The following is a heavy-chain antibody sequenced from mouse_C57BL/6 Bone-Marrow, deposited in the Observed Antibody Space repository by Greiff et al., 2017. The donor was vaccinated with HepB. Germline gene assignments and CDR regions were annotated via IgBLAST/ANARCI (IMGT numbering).Heavy chain of an antibody. CDR3: ARYSSPPRYFDY. CDR2: IRNKANGYTT. CDR1: GFTFTDYY. J-gene: IGHJ2*01. V-gene: IGHV7-3*01. Sequence: EVQRVESGGGLVQPGGSLSLSCAASGFTFTDYYMSWVRQPPGKALEWFGFIRNKANGYTTEYSASVKGRFTISRDNSQSILYLQMNALRAEDSATYYCARYSSPPRYFDYWGQGTTLTVSS. D-gene: IGHD1-1*01.